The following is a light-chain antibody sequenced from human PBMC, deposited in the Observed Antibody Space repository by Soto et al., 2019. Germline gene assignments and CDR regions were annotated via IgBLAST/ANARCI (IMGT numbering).Light chain of an antibody. CDR3: QQYNNWPLL. CDR1: QSVSSN. V-gene: IGKV3-15*01. CDR2: GAS. Sequence: EIVMTQSPATLSVSPGERATLSCRASQSVSSNLAWYQQKPGQAPRLLIYGASTRATGIPARFSGSGSGTEFTLTISSLQSEDFAVYYCQQYNNWPLLFGGGTKVELK. J-gene: IGKJ4*01.